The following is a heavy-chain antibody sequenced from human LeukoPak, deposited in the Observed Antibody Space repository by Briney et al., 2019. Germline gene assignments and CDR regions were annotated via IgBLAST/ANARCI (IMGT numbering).Heavy chain of an antibody. CDR2: ISGSADTT. Sequence: GGSLRLSCAASGFTFSTYAMSWVRQAPGGGREWVSAISGSADTTYYADSVKGRLTISRDNSKSTLFLQMTTLRAEDTAVYYCARKLLEKTTTTRGQGALVTVSS. CDR1: GFTFSTYA. J-gene: IGHJ4*02. CDR3: ARKLLEKTTTT. V-gene: IGHV3-23*01. D-gene: IGHD1-1*01.